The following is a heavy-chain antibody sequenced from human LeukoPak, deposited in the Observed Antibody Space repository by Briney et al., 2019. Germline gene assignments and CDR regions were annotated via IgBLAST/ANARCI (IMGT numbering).Heavy chain of an antibody. V-gene: IGHV1-2*02. Sequence: ASVKVSCKASGYTFIGYYIHWVRQAPGQGLEWVGWINPNSGDTKYGQKFQGRVTLTRDTPSSIAYMDLSSLRSEDTAVYYCARAVMGLWYYGSGSYSTYYFDYWGQGTLVTVSS. J-gene: IGHJ4*02. D-gene: IGHD3-10*01. CDR2: INPNSGDT. CDR3: ARAVMGLWYYGSGSYSTYYFDY. CDR1: GYTFIGYY.